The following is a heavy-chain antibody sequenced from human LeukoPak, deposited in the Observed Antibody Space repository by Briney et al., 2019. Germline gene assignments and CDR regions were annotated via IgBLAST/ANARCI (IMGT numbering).Heavy chain of an antibody. CDR2: ISGTADSK. D-gene: IGHD3-16*01. CDR1: RFIFRNYA. J-gene: IGHJ3*02. Sequence: GRSLRLSRAASRFIFRNYAMSWVRQAPRRGLEWLSIISGTADSKYYADSVKGRFTLSRDNPRSTLYLEMNILRAEDTAVYYCAKADATIGGAFDTWGQGTMVIVSS. V-gene: IGHV3-23*01. CDR3: AKADATIGGAFDT.